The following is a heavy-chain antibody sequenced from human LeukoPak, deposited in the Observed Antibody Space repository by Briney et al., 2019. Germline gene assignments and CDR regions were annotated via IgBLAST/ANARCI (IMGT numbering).Heavy chain of an antibody. Sequence: SETLSLTCTVPGGSISSYYWSWIRQPPGKGLEWIGYIYYSGSTNYNPSLKSRVTISVDTSKNQFSLKLSSVTAADTAVYYCARVGDGSYWGDAFDIWGQGTMVTVSS. CDR3: ARVGDGSYWGDAFDI. D-gene: IGHD1-26*01. V-gene: IGHV4-59*01. CDR1: GGSISSYY. J-gene: IGHJ3*02. CDR2: IYYSGST.